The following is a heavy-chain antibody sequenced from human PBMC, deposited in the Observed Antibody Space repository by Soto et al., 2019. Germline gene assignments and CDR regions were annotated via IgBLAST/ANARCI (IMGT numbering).Heavy chain of an antibody. V-gene: IGHV3-23*01. CDR3: DMNGCCYPTFYPYYYYVDV. CDR1: GFTVSSKY. CDR2: LTVTGDSA. Sequence: PGGSLRLSCAASGFTVSSKYMSWVRQAPGKGLEWVSSLTVTGDSAFYSDSVKGRFTISRDISKSTLYLQMNSLRAEDTAVYYCDMNGCCYPTFYPYYYYVDVWGKGTTVTVSS. J-gene: IGHJ6*03. D-gene: IGHD3-9*01.